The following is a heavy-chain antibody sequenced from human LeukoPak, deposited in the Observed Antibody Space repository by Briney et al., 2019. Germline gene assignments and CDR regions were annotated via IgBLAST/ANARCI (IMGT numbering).Heavy chain of an antibody. CDR2: IYTSGST. CDR3: ARDRGSSSWYYRSPFDY. J-gene: IGHJ4*02. Sequence: SQTLSLTCTVSGGSISSGSYYWSWIRQPAGKGLEWIGRIYTSGSTNYNPSLKSRVTISVDTSKNQFSLKLSSVTAADTAVYYCARDRGSSSWYYRSPFDYWGQGTLVTVSS. D-gene: IGHD6-13*01. V-gene: IGHV4-61*02. CDR1: GGSISSGSYY.